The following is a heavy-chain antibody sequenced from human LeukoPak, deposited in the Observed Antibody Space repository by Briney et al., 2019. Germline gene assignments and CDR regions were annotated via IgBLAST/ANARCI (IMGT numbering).Heavy chain of an antibody. J-gene: IGHJ3*01. CDR2: MYNGGAT. CDR3: GGSDRRAFDV. V-gene: IGHV3-53*01. D-gene: IGHD1-1*01. CDR1: GFTVSNSF. Sequence: GGSLRLSCAASGFTVSNSFMTWVRQAPGKGLEWVSVMYNGGATYYADSVKGRFTISRDNSKNSLYLQMNSLGVEDTAVYCCGGSDRRAFDVWGQGTVVTVSS.